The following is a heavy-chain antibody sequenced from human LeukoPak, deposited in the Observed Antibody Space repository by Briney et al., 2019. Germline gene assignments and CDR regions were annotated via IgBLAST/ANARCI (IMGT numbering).Heavy chain of an antibody. CDR2: IKQDGSEK. J-gene: IGHJ4*02. D-gene: IGHD6-13*01. V-gene: IGHV3-7*01. CDR1: GFTFSSYW. Sequence: GGSLRLSCAASGFTFSSYWMSWVRQAPGKGLEWVANIKQDGSEKYYVDSVKGRFTISRDNAKNSLYLQMNSLRAEDTAIYFCARDGYSSSWSYWGQGTLVTVSS. CDR3: ARDGYSSSWSY.